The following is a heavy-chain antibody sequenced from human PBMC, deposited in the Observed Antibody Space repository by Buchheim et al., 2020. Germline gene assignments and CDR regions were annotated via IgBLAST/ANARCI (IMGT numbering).Heavy chain of an antibody. CDR1: GFTFSSYS. CDR3: AREISSGYYPWYFDY. CDR2: ISSSSSTI. V-gene: IGHV3-48*02. D-gene: IGHD3-22*01. Sequence: EVQLVESGGGLVQPGGSLRLSCAASGFTFSSYSMNWVRQAPGKGLEWVSYISSSSSTIYYVDSVKGRFTISRDNDQNSLYLQMNSLRDEDTAVYYCAREISSGYYPWYFDYWGQGTL. J-gene: IGHJ4*02.